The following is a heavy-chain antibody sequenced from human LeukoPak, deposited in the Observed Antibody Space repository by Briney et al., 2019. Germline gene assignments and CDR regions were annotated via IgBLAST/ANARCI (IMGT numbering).Heavy chain of an antibody. V-gene: IGHV4-34*01. Sequence: PSETLSLTCAVYGGSFSGYYWSWIRQPPGKGLEWIGEINHSGSTNYNPSLKSRVTISVDTSKNQFSLKLSSVTAADTAVYYCARGSTFLYYYDSSGYYGLPTDFDYWGQGTLVTVSS. CDR3: ARGSTFLYYYDSSGYYGLPTDFDY. CDR1: GGSFSGYY. D-gene: IGHD3-22*01. CDR2: INHSGST. J-gene: IGHJ4*02.